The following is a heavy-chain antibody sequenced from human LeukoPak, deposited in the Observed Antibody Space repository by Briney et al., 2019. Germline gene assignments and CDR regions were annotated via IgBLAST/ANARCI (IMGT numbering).Heavy chain of an antibody. V-gene: IGHV3-21*01. CDR3: ARASSSWYYFDY. Sequence: KPRGSLRLSSADPGFTFRTYSMNWVCPAPGKGLEWVSSISSSSSYIYYADSVKGRFTISRDNAKNSLYLQMSSLRAEDTAVYYCARASSSWYYFDYWGQGTLVTVSS. CDR1: GFTFRTYS. J-gene: IGHJ4*02. D-gene: IGHD6-13*01. CDR2: ISSSSSYI.